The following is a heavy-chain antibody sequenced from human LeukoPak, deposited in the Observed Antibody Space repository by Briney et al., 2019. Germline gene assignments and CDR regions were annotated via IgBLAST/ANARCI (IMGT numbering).Heavy chain of an antibody. J-gene: IGHJ5*02. V-gene: IGHV4-30-2*01. CDR1: GGSISSGGYS. D-gene: IGHD3-3*01. CDR2: IYHSGST. CDR3: ARVVPLNYDFWSGYLNWFDP. Sequence: PSETLSLTCAVSGGSISSGGYSWSWIRQPPGKGLEWIGYIYHSGSTNYNPSLKSRVTISVDTSKNQFSLKLSSVTAADTAVYYCARVVPLNYDFWSGYLNWFDPWGQGTLVTVSS.